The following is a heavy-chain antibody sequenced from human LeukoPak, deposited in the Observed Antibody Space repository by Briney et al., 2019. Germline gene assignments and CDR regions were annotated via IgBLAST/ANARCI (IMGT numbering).Heavy chain of an antibody. J-gene: IGHJ6*02. CDR1: GSIFTTYA. V-gene: IGHV3-23*01. CDR3: AKGMSDYTNFPDV. D-gene: IGHD4-11*01. CDR2: ISGGGGST. Sequence: PGGSLRLSCAASGSIFTTYAMIWVRQAPGKGLEWVSTISGGGGSTFYADSVKGRFTIFRVNSKNTLYLQMNSLRAEDTAIYYCAKGMSDYTNFPDVWGQGTTVTVSS.